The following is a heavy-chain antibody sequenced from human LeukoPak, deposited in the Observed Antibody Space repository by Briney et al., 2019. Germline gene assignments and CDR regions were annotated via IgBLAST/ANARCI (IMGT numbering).Heavy chain of an antibody. CDR2: IYSGGRT. CDR1: GFTFSSNY. J-gene: IGHJ4*02. D-gene: IGHD3-9*01. V-gene: IGHV3-53*04. CDR3: ARVSGGVLRYFDWLYFDY. Sequence: PGGSLRLSCAASGFTFSSNYVIWVRQAPGKGLEWVSVIYSGGRTFFADSVKGRFTISRTNAKNTLYLQMNRLRAEDKAVYNCARVSGGVLRYFDWLYFDYWGQGTLVTVSS.